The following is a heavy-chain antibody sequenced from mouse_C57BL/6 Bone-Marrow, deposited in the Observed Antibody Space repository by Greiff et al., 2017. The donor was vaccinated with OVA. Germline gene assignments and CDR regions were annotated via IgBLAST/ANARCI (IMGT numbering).Heavy chain of an antibody. D-gene: IGHD1-1*01. Sequence: VQLQQSGPELVKPGASVKISCKASGYSFTDYNMNWVKQSNGKSLEWIGVINPNYGTTSYNQKLKGKATLTVDQSSSTAYMQLNSLTSEDSAVYYCARPSYYYGSSYGYAMDYWGQGTSVTVSS. V-gene: IGHV1-39*01. CDR2: INPNYGTT. CDR3: ARPSYYYGSSYGYAMDY. J-gene: IGHJ4*01. CDR1: GYSFTDYN.